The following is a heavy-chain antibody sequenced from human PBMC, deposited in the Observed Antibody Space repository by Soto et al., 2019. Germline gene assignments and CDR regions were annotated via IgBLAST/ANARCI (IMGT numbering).Heavy chain of an antibody. CDR1: GFTFTSSA. J-gene: IGHJ6*02. Sequence: GASVKVSCKASGFTFTSSAVQGGRQARGQRLEWIGWIVVGSGNTNYAQKFQERVTITRDMSTSTAYMELSSLRSEDTAVYYCAAVGATAMVTYYYYGMDVWGQGTTVTVSS. CDR3: AAVGATAMVTYYYYGMDV. CDR2: IVVGSGNT. D-gene: IGHD5-18*01. V-gene: IGHV1-58*01.